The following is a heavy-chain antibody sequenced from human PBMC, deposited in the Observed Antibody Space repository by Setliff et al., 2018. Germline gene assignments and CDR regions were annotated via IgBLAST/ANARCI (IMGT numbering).Heavy chain of an antibody. Sequence: GESLKISCKGSGYDFSKYWIAWVRQVPGKVLEFMGIIYPGDSSVTYSPSFQGRVTLSVDKSINTAYLQSSSLTDSDIAMYYCVRDTNFEGAYDSWGQGTLVTVSS. CDR1: GYDFSKYW. CDR3: VRDTNFEGAYDS. CDR2: IYPGDSSV. J-gene: IGHJ4*02. D-gene: IGHD4-4*01. V-gene: IGHV5-51*01.